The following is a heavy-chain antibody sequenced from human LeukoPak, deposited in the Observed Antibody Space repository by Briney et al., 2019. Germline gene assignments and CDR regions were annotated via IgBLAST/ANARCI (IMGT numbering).Heavy chain of an antibody. CDR3: AKGPVGVRGVIMAIWGNYFDY. D-gene: IGHD3-10*01. V-gene: IGHV3-23*01. CDR2: ISGSGGST. CDR1: GFTFSSYA. J-gene: IGHJ4*02. Sequence: GGSLRLSCAASGFTFSSYAMSWVRQAPGKGLEWVSAISGSGGSTYYADSVKGRSTISRDNSKNTLYLQMNSLRAEDTAVYYCAKGPVGVRGVIMAIWGNYFDYWGQGTLVTVSS.